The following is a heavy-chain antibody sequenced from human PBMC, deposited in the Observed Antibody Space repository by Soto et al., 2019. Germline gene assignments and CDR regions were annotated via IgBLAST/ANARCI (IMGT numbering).Heavy chain of an antibody. Sequence: QVQLQESGPGLVTPSQTLSLTCTVSGGSISSDNYFWSWIRQHPGKGLEWIGYIDYIGRAYYNPSLQIQVTTSLDTSENQSSMRRSSVTVADSATNYCPRGVKSAAASHVLGIWGQRTVVTLSS. CDR2: IDYIGRA. D-gene: IGHD2-15*01. CDR3: PRGVKSAAASHVLGI. V-gene: IGHV4-31*01. J-gene: IGHJ3*02. CDR1: GGSISSDNYF.